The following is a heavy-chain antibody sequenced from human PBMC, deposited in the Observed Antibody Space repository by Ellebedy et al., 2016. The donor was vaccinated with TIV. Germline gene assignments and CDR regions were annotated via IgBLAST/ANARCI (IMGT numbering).Heavy chain of an antibody. CDR2: ISYDGSND. CDR3: AKEGGYTYGYVPDF. J-gene: IGHJ4*02. Sequence: GESLKISCAASGFTFTNYAMHWFRQAPGMGLEWVAIISYDGSNDYYADSVKGRFTISRDDSKNTLYLQMNSLRAGDTSVYYCAKEGGYTYGYVPDFWGQGTLVTVSS. CDR1: GFTFTNYA. D-gene: IGHD5-18*01. V-gene: IGHV3-30-3*01.